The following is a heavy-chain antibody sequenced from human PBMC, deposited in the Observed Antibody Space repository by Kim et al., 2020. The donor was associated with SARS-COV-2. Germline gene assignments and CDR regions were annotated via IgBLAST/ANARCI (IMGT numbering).Heavy chain of an antibody. CDR2: INHSGST. CDR3: ARGLPVVH. J-gene: IGHJ4*02. V-gene: IGHV4-34*01. Sequence: SETLSLTCAVYGGSFSGYYWSWIRQPPGKGLEWIGEINHSGSTNYNPSLKSRVTISVDTSKNQFSLKLSSVTAADTAVYYCARGLPVVHWGQGTLVTVSS. D-gene: IGHD2-15*01. CDR1: GGSFSGYY.